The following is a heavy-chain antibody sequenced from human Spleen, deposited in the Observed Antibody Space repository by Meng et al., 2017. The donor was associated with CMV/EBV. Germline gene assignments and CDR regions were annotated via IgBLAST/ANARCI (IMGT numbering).Heavy chain of an antibody. J-gene: IGHJ4*02. D-gene: IGHD6-19*01. V-gene: IGHV3-53*01. Sequence: SCAASGFNVSTKYMSWVRQAPGKGLEWVSTIYASGRTYYAGSVQGRFTVSRDNSKNTVYLQMNSLRAEDTAVYYCARATYSSGPNDYWGQGTLVTVSS. CDR2: IYASGRT. CDR3: ARATYSSGPNDY. CDR1: GFNVSTKY.